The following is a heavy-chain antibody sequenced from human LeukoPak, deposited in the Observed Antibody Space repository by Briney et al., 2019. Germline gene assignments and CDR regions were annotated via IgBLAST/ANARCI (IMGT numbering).Heavy chain of an antibody. Sequence: PGGSLRLSCEASGFAFSSYWASWVRQAPGKGLEWVANINQDGNSQNYVDSVRRRFTISKDNAKNSVYLQMNSLRAEDTAVYYCARSLWPEDYWGQGILVTVSS. V-gene: IGHV3-7*01. CDR2: INQDGNSQ. CDR3: ARSLWPEDY. D-gene: IGHD2-21*01. CDR1: GFAFSSYW. J-gene: IGHJ4*02.